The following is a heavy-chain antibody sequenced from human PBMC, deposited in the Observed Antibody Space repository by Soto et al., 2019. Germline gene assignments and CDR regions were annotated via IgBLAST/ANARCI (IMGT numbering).Heavy chain of an antibody. D-gene: IGHD4-17*01. CDR2: INPNSGGT. V-gene: IGHV1-2*04. CDR1: GYTFTGYY. J-gene: IGHJ4*02. Sequence: ASVKVSCKASGYTFTGYYMHWVRQAPGQGLEWMGWINPNSGGTNYAQKFQGWVTMTRDTSISTAYMELSRLRSDDTAVYYCARGLSLVKYGVTILAYWGQGTLVTVSS. CDR3: ARGLSLVKYGVTILAY.